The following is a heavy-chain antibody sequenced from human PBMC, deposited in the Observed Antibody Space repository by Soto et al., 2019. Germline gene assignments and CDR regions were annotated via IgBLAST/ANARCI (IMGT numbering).Heavy chain of an antibody. CDR2: IIPIFGTA. D-gene: IGHD3-3*01. CDR1: GGTFSCYA. Sequence: ASVKVSCKASGGTFSCYAISWVRQAPGQGLEWMGGIIPIFGTANYAQKFQGRVTITADESTSTAYMELSSLRSEDTAVYYCARNRITIFGVVIYPYYYGMDVWGQGTTVTVSS. V-gene: IGHV1-69*13. CDR3: ARNRITIFGVVIYPYYYGMDV. J-gene: IGHJ6*02.